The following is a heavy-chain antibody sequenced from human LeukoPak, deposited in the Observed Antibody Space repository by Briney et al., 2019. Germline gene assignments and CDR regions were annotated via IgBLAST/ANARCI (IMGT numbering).Heavy chain of an antibody. CDR2: SSYDGTNK. D-gene: IGHD3-9*01. CDR3: AKSYYDILTD. V-gene: IGHV3-30*18. Sequence: GGSLRLSCAASGFTFSSYSMNWVRQAPGKGLEWVALSSYDGTNKDYVDSVKGRFTISRDNSKNTLYLQMDSLRVEDAAMYYCAKSYYDILTDWGQGTLVTVSS. CDR1: GFTFSSYS. J-gene: IGHJ4*02.